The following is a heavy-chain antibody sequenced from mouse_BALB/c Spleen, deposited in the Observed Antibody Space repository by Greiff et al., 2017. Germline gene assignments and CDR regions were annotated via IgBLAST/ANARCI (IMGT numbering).Heavy chain of an antibody. CDR1: GFTFSSFG. D-gene: IGHD1-1*01. V-gene: IGHV5-17*02. J-gene: IGHJ4*01. Sequence: EVQLVESGGGLVQPGGSRKLSCAASGFTFSSFGMHWVRQAPEKGLEWVAYISSGSSTIYYADTVKGRFTISRDNPKNTLFLQMTSLRSEDTAMYYCARGHYGSSRMDYWGQGTSVTVSS. CDR2: ISSGSSTI. CDR3: ARGHYGSSRMDY.